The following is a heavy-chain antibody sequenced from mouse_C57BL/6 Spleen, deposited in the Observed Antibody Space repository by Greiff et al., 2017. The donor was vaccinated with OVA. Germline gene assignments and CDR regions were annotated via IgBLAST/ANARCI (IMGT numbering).Heavy chain of an antibody. D-gene: IGHD1-1*01. CDR2: IYPRSGKT. Sequence: QVQLQQSGAELARPGASVKLSCKASGYTFTSYGISWVKQRTGQGLEWIGEIYPRSGKTYYNEKFKGKATLTADKSSSTAYMVLRSLTSEDSAVYFCARSLITTVVERYFDVWGTGTTVTVSS. V-gene: IGHV1-81*01. CDR1: GYTFTSYG. J-gene: IGHJ1*03. CDR3: ARSLITTVVERYFDV.